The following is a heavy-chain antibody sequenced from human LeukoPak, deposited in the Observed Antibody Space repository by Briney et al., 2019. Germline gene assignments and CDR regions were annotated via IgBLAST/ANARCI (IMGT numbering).Heavy chain of an antibody. V-gene: IGHV3-74*03. J-gene: IGHJ4*02. D-gene: IGHD3-22*01. CDR1: GFTFSNYW. Sequence: HPGGSLRLSCAASGFTFSNYWIHWVRQAPGKGLVWVSRIDNAGSITTYADSVKGRFTISRGNAENTLYLQMNSLRVEDTAVYYCVRSAFHAGSGNYYDYWGQGTLVTVSS. CDR3: VRSAFHAGSGNYYDY. CDR2: IDNAGSIT.